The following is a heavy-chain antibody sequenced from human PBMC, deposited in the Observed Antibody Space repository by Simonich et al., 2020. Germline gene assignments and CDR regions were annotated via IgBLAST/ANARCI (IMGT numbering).Heavy chain of an antibody. J-gene: IGHJ3*02. V-gene: IGHV3-48*03. Sequence: PGGSLRLSCPASGFTFSSYEMNWVRQAPGKGLEWVSYISSSGSTIYYADSVKGRFTISRDNAKNSLYLQMNSLRAEDTAVYYCAREKWLRFAFDIWGQGTMVTVSS. CDR3: AREKWLRFAFDI. CDR1: GFTFSSYE. CDR2: ISSSGSTI. D-gene: IGHD5-12*01.